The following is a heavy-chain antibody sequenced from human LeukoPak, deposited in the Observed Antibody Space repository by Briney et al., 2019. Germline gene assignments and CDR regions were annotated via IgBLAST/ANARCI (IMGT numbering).Heavy chain of an antibody. CDR3: AKRGVVIRVILVGFHKEAYYFDS. CDR1: GITLSNYA. CDR2: ISGSGGGT. Sequence: PGGSLRLSCAVSGITLSNYAMSWVRQAPRKGLEWVAGISGSGGGTNYADSVKGRFTISRDNPKNTLYLQMNNLRADDTAVYFCAKRGVVIRVILVGFHKEAYYFDSWGQGALVTVSS. J-gene: IGHJ4*02. D-gene: IGHD3-22*01. V-gene: IGHV3-23*01.